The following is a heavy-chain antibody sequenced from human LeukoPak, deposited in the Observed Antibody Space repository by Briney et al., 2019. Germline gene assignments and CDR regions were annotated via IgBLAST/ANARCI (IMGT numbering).Heavy chain of an antibody. CDR1: GASIMSGEYY. D-gene: IGHD3-3*01. V-gene: IGHV4-30-4*01. J-gene: IGHJ4*02. Sequence: PSETLSLTCTVSGASIMSGEYYWSWIRQPPGKGLEWIGYVYYSGTTSYNPSLKSRISISLDTSKNQFSLKLRSVTAADTAVYFCARLHPVPLQFLESFEEPWGQGTLVTVSS. CDR3: ARLHPVPLQFLESFEEP. CDR2: VYYSGTT.